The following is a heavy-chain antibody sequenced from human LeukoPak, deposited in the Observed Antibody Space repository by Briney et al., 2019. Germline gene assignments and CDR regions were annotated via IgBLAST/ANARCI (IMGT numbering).Heavy chain of an antibody. D-gene: IGHD1-26*01. CDR2: ISGSGVTT. Sequence: PGGSLRLSCAVSGIPFINAWMTWVRQAPGKGLEWVSAISGSGVTTHNAGSVKGRFSISRDNSKNTLYLQMNSLRAEDTALYYCAKKVVVGATSPYSDFQDWGQGTLVTVSS. V-gene: IGHV3-23*01. J-gene: IGHJ1*01. CDR1: GIPFINAW. CDR3: AKKVVVGATSPYSDFQD.